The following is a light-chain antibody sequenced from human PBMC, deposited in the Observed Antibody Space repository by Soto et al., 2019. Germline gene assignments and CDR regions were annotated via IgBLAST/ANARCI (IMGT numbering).Light chain of an antibody. J-gene: IGKJ4*01. CDR3: QQYNNWPRST. Sequence: EIVMTQSPATLSVSPGGRATLSCRASQSAGSNLAWYQQKPGQAPRLLIYGASTTATGIPARFSGGGSGTDFTLTISSLQSEDFAISFCQQYNNWPRSTFGGGTKVEIK. V-gene: IGKV3-15*01. CDR2: GAS. CDR1: QSAGSN.